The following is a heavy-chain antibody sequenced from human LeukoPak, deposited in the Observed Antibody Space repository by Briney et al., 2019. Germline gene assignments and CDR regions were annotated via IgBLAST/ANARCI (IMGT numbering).Heavy chain of an antibody. V-gene: IGHV4-39*01. Sequence: SETLSLTCTVSGGSISSSSYYWGWIRQPPGKGLEWIGSIYYSGSTYYNPPLKSRVTISVDTSKNQFSLKLSSVTAADTAVYYCARGGYSGYDLGIGFDYWGQGTLVTVSS. CDR1: GGSISSSSYY. CDR2: IYYSGST. J-gene: IGHJ4*02. D-gene: IGHD5-12*01. CDR3: ARGGYSGYDLGIGFDY.